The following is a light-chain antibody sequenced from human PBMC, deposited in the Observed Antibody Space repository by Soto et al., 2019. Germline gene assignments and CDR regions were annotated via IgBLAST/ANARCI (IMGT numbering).Light chain of an antibody. CDR1: SSNVGNNY. Sequence: QSVWTQTPSVSAAPGQKVTISCSGTSSNVGNNYVSWYQQFPDTAPKLLIYDNNKRPSGIPDRFSGSKSGASATLVITGVHTGDEADYYCGTWDGSRNWVFGGGTQLTVL. CDR2: DNN. J-gene: IGLJ3*02. V-gene: IGLV1-51*01. CDR3: GTWDGSRNWV.